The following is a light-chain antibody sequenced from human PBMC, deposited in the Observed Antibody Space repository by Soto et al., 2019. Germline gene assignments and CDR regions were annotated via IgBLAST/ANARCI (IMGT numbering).Light chain of an antibody. CDR3: QSYDSSLSAWV. Sequence: QPVLTQPPSVSGAPGQRVTISCTGSSSNIGAGYDVHWYQQLPGTAPKLLIYGNSNRPSGVPDRFSGSKSGTSASLAITGLQAEDEGDYDCQSYDSSLSAWVFGGGTKLTVL. V-gene: IGLV1-40*01. J-gene: IGLJ3*02. CDR1: SSNIGAGYD. CDR2: GNS.